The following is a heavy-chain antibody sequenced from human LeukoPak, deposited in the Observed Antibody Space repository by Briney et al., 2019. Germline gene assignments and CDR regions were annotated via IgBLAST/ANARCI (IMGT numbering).Heavy chain of an antibody. J-gene: IGHJ4*02. V-gene: IGHV3-30*01. CDR1: GFTFSSYA. CDR2: ISYDGSNK. Sequence: GGSLRLSCAASGFTFSSYAMRWVRQAPGKGLEWVAVISYDGSNKYYADSVKGRFTISRDNSKNTLYLQMNSLRVEDTAVYYCAGDDSSGYYPPDYWGQGTLVTVSS. CDR3: AGDDSSGYYPPDY. D-gene: IGHD3-22*01.